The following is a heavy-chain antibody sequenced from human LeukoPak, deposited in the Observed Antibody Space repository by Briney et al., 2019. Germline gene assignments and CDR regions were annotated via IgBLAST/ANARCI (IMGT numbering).Heavy chain of an antibody. J-gene: IGHJ5*02. CDR1: GYGFITYK. CDR3: ARRVGATGWFDP. Sequence: GASLQISCKGSGYGFITYKIGWVRQMPGKGLEWMGRIGPSDSYTNYSPSFQGHVTISADKSISTAYLQWSSLKASDTAMYYCARRVGATGWFDPWGQGALVTVSS. CDR2: IGPSDSYT. D-gene: IGHD1-26*01. V-gene: IGHV5-10-1*01.